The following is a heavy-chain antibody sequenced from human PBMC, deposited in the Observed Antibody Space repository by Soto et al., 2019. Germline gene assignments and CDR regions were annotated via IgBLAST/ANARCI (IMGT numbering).Heavy chain of an antibody. Sequence: ASVKVSCKASGYTFTSYYMHWVRQAPGQGLEWMGIINPSGGSTSYAQKFQGRVTMTRDTSTSTVYMELSSLRSEDTAVYYCARDHTPDPAMVTYYFDYWGKGTLVTSPQ. CDR1: GYTFTSYY. J-gene: IGHJ4*02. CDR2: INPSGGST. D-gene: IGHD5-18*01. CDR3: ARDHTPDPAMVTYYFDY. V-gene: IGHV1-46*03.